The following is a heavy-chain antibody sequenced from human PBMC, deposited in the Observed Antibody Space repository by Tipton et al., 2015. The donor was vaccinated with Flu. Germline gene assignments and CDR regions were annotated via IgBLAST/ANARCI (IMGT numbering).Heavy chain of an antibody. V-gene: IGHV4-34*01. D-gene: IGHD6-25*01. CDR2: INHSGST. CDR1: GGSFSGYY. CDR3: AIHSSGIPFDP. Sequence: TLSLTCAVYGGSFSGYYWSWIRQPPGKGLEWIGEINHSGSTNCNPSLKSRVTISVDTSKNQFSLKLSSVTAADTAVYYCAIHSSGIPFDPWGQGTLVTVSS. J-gene: IGHJ5*02.